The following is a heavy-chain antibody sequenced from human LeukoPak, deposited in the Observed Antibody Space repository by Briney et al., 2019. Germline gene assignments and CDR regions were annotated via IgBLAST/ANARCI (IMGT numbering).Heavy chain of an antibody. V-gene: IGHV5-51*01. CDR1: GYSFTSYW. D-gene: IGHD5-18*01. Sequence: PGESLKISCKGSGYSFTSYWIGWVRQMPGKGLEWMGIIYHGDSDTRYSPSFQGQVTISADKSISTAYLQWSSLKASDTAMYYCARQTAMGYYYYYYGMDVWGQGTTVTVSS. CDR2: IYHGDSDT. J-gene: IGHJ6*02. CDR3: ARQTAMGYYYYYYGMDV.